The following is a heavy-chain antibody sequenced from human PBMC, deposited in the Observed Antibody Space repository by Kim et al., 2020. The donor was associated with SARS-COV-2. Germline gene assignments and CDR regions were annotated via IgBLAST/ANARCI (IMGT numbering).Heavy chain of an antibody. Sequence: SETLSLTCTVSGGSISSSSYYWGWIRQPPGKGLEWIGSIYYSGSTYYNPSLKSRVTISVDTSKNQFSLKLSSVTAADTAVYYCARLVRAEWLSLSYYFDYWGQGTLVTVSS. CDR1: GGSISSSSYY. CDR2: IYYSGST. D-gene: IGHD3-3*01. J-gene: IGHJ4*02. V-gene: IGHV4-39*07. CDR3: ARLVRAEWLSLSYYFDY.